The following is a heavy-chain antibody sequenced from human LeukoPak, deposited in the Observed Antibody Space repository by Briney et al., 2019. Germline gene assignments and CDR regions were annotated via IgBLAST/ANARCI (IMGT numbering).Heavy chain of an antibody. CDR1: GYTFTSYG. D-gene: IGHD3-10*01. V-gene: IGHV1-18*01. J-gene: IGHJ4*02. CDR2: ITAYNDNT. CDR3: ARALLWFGEPSHIDY. Sequence: ASVKVSCKASGYTFTSYGISWVRQAPGQGLEWMGWITAYNDNTNYAQKLQGRVTMTTDTSTSTAYMELRSLRSDDTAVYYCARALLWFGEPSHIDYWGQGALVTASS.